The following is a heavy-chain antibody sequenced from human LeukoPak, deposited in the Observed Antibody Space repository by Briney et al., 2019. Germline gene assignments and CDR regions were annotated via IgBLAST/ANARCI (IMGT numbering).Heavy chain of an antibody. CDR3: ARTGVGATTVWFDP. CDR2: IYYSGST. V-gene: IGHV4-59*01. Sequence: PSETLSLTCTVSGGSISSYYWCWIRQPPGKGLEWIGYIYYSGSTNYNPSLKSRVTISVDTSKNQFSLKLSSVTAADTAVYYCARTGVGATTVWFDPWGQGTLVTVSS. D-gene: IGHD1-26*01. CDR1: GGSISSYY. J-gene: IGHJ5*02.